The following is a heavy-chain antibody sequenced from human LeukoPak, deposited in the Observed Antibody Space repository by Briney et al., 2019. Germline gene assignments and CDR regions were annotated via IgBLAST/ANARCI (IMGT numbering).Heavy chain of an antibody. CDR3: ARAPGAMVRGVIPYYYYGMDV. D-gene: IGHD3-10*01. CDR2: INHSGST. V-gene: IGHV4-34*01. Sequence: SETLSPTCAVYGGSFGGYYWSWIRQPPGKGLEWIGEINHSGSTNYNPSLKSRVTISVDTSKNQFSLKLSSVTAADTAVYYCARAPGAMVRGVIPYYYYGMDVWGQGTTVTVSS. J-gene: IGHJ6*02. CDR1: GGSFGGYY.